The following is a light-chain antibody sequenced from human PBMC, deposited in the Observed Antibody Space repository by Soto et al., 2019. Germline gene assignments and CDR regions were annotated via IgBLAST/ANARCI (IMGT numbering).Light chain of an antibody. V-gene: IGKV1-39*01. Sequence: DIQLTQSPSSLSASVGDRVTLTCRASQTIDTYVNWYQQRAGKAPNLLIYAATTLHSGVPSRFSGSGSGTAFTLTISGLQPEDFATYFCQRSFPNHSLTFGGGTKVAI. CDR1: QTIDTY. CDR3: QRSFPNHSLT. J-gene: IGKJ4*02. CDR2: AAT.